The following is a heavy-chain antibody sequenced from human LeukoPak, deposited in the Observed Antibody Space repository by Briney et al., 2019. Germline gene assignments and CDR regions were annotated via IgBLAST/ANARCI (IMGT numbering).Heavy chain of an antibody. CDR3: ASPPPPIDSGPEVPYYFDY. CDR2: IIPIFGTA. CDR1: GGTFSSYA. J-gene: IGHJ4*02. Sequence: SVKVSCKASGGTFSSYAISWVRQAPGQGLEWMGGIIPIFGTANYAQKFQGRVTITADESTSTAYMELSSLRSEDTAVYYCASPPPPIDSGPEVPYYFDYWGQGTLVTVSS. V-gene: IGHV1-69*01. D-gene: IGHD3-22*01.